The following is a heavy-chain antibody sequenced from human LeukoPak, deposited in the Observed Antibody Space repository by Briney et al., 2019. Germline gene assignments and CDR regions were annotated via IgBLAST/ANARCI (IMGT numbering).Heavy chain of an antibody. D-gene: IGHD1-26*01. CDR3: ARDGTPFDT. CDR2: INQGGSEK. CDR1: GFPFSSYW. J-gene: IGHJ3*02. V-gene: IGHV3-7*01. Sequence: GGSLRLSCAASGFPFSSYWMSWGRQAPGKGLEWVANINQGGSEKYYVDSVKGRFTISRDNAKRSLYLQMNSLRAEDTAVYYCARDGTPFDTWGQGTMVTVSS.